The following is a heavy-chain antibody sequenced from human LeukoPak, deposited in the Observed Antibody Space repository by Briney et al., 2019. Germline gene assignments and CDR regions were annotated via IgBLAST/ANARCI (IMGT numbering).Heavy chain of an antibody. V-gene: IGHV1-8*03. CDR1: GYTFTSYD. CDR3: ARGNSGYDWDFDY. J-gene: IGHJ4*02. Sequence: VASVKVSCKASGYTFTSYDINWVRQAPGQGLEWMGWMNPNSGNTGYAQKFQGRVTITRNTSISTAYMELSSLRSEDTAVYYCARGNSGYDWDFDYWGQGTLVTVSS. CDR2: MNPNSGNT. D-gene: IGHD5-12*01.